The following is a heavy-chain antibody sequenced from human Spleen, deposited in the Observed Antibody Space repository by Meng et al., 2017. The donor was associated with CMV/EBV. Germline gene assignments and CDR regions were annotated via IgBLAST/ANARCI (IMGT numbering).Heavy chain of an antibody. CDR3: ARAAGYSSSWLAELDY. V-gene: IGHV4-4*02. Sequence: SETLSLTCTVSGVSLTGSNWWSWVRQAPGEGLEWIGEIYHTGRTNYNPSLESRLTMSVDKSKNQFSLKLTSVTAADTAVYYCARAAGYSSSWLAELDYWGQGTLVTVSS. CDR2: IYHTGRT. CDR1: GVSLTGSNW. D-gene: IGHD6-13*01. J-gene: IGHJ4*02.